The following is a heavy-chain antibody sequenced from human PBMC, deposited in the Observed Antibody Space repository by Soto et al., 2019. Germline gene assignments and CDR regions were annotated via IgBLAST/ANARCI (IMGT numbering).Heavy chain of an antibody. D-gene: IGHD3-22*01. CDR1: GDSISDSSYY. J-gene: IGHJ4*02. CDR3: ARQIYDSDTGPNFQYYFDS. V-gene: IGHV4-39*01. CDR2: IYYSGST. Sequence: SETLSLTCSVSGDSISDSSYYWGWIRQPPGKGLEWIGTIYYSGSTYYNPSLKSRVTISVDKSKNQFSLKLNSVTAADTAVYYCARQIYDSDTGPNFQYYFDSWGQGTPVTVSS.